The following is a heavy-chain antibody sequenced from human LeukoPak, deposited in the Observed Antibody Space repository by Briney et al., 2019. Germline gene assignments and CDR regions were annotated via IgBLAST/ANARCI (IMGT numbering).Heavy chain of an antibody. V-gene: IGHV3-30*04. CDR3: AREGHTSGYCGTFDV. J-gene: IGHJ3*01. CDR1: GIAFSNSI. D-gene: IGHD3-22*01. CDR2: MSYDGFSK. Sequence: GGSLRLSCVASGIAFSNSIMHWVRQAPGKGLEWVSAMSYDGFSKYYADSMKGRLTISRDDSKNTVYLQMKSLRPEDTAVYYCAREGHTSGYCGTFDVWGQGTTVIVS.